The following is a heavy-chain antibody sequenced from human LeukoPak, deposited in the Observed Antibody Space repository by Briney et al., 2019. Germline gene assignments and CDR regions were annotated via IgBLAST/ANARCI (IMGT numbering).Heavy chain of an antibody. V-gene: IGHV3-66*01. CDR2: IYSGGST. Sequence: GGSLRLSCAASGFTFSSYAMSWVRQAPGKGLEWVSVIYSGGSTYYADSVKGRFTISRDNSKNTLYLQMNSLRAEDTAVYYCARAGGRYYSGWEFDSWGQGTLVTVSS. CDR1: GFTFSSYA. CDR3: ARAGGRYYSGWEFDS. D-gene: IGHD2-15*01. J-gene: IGHJ4*02.